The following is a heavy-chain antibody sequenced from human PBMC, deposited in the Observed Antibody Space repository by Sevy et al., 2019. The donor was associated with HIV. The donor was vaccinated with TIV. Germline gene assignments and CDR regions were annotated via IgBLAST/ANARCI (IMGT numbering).Heavy chain of an antibody. J-gene: IGHJ4*02. CDR2: INPNSGGT. CDR1: GYTLTGYY. V-gene: IGHV1-2*06. Sequence: ASVKVSCKASGYTLTGYYMHWVRQAPGQGLEWMGRINPNSGGTNYAQQFQGRVTMTRDTSISTAYLELSRLRSDDTAVYYCALIVGAIDFDYWGQGSLVTVSS. CDR3: ALIVGAIDFDY. D-gene: IGHD1-26*01.